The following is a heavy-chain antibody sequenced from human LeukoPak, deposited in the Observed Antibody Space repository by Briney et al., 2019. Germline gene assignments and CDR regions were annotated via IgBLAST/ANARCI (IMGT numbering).Heavy chain of an antibody. D-gene: IGHD3-10*01. CDR3: VRGPYGSSISNWFDP. CDR1: GVSITGYS. CDR2: IYYNGDT. V-gene: IGHV4-59*01. J-gene: IGHJ5*02. Sequence: TSETLSLTCSVSGVSITGYSWSWIRQTPGKGLEWIGYIYYNGDTHYNPSLNSRLSMSVDTPNKQFSLNLRSVTAADTAVYYCVRGPYGSSISNWFDPWGQGLLVTVSS.